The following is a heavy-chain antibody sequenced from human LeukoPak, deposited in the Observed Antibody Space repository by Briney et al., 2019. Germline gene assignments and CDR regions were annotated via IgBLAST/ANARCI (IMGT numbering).Heavy chain of an antibody. CDR3: ARTAFGGSRYYYYYYGMDV. D-gene: IGHD2-15*01. CDR1: GYSISSGYY. V-gene: IGHV4-38-2*02. J-gene: IGHJ6*02. CDR2: IYHSGST. Sequence: PSETLSLTCTVSGYSISSGYYWGWIRQPPGKGLEWIGSIYHSGSTYYNPSLKSRVTISVDTSKNQFSLKLSSVTAADTAVYYCARTAFGGSRYYYYYYGMDVWGQGTTVTVSS.